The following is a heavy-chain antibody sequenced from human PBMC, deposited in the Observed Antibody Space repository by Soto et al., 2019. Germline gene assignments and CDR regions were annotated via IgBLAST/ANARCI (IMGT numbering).Heavy chain of an antibody. CDR3: VSARSIVGATTAFDY. CDR1: GDSITSSDW. J-gene: IGHJ4*02. D-gene: IGHD1-26*01. V-gene: IGHV4-4*02. CDR2: IYHTGST. Sequence: SETLSLTCAVSGDSITSSDWWSWVRQPPGKGLEWIGEIYHTGSTKYNPSLNSRVTISVDKSKNQFSLRLSSVTAADTAVYYCVSARSIVGATTAFDYWGQGTLVTVSS.